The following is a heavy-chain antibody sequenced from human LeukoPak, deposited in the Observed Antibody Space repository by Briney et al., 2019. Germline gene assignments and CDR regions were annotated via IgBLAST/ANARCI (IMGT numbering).Heavy chain of an antibody. Sequence: PSETLSLTCTVSGGSISSYYWSWIRQPAGKGLEWIGRIYTSGSTNYNPSLKSRVTTSVDTSKNQFSLKLSSVTAADTAVYYCARASWYYYGSGVTHDAFDIWGQGTMVTVSS. CDR3: ARASWYYYGSGVTHDAFDI. D-gene: IGHD3-10*01. V-gene: IGHV4-4*07. CDR1: GGSISSYY. CDR2: IYTSGST. J-gene: IGHJ3*02.